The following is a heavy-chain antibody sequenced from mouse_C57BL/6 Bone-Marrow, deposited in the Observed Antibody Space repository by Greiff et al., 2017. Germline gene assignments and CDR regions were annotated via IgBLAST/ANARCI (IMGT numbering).Heavy chain of an antibody. J-gene: IGHJ1*03. CDR3: ARKGIWYFDV. Sequence: QVQLKESGAELVKPGASVKLSCKASGYTFTSYWMHWVKQRPGQGLEWIGMIHPNSGSTNYNEKFKSKATLTVDKSSSTAYMQLSSLTSEDSAVYYCARKGIWYFDVWGTGTTVTGSS. CDR1: GYTFTSYW. V-gene: IGHV1-64*01. CDR2: IHPNSGST.